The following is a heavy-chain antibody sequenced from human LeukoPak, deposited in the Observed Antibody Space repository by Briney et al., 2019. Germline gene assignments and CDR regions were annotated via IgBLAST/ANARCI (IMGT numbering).Heavy chain of an antibody. D-gene: IGHD5-18*01. CDR1: GYTFTSYY. CDR3: ARDHGDTAMGPYYYMDV. J-gene: IGHJ6*03. CDR2: INPSGGST. Sequence: ASVKVSCKASGYTFTSYYMHWVRQAPGQGLEWMGIINPSGGSTSYAQKFQGRVTMNRDMSTSTVYMELSSLRSEDTAVYYCARDHGDTAMGPYYYMDVWGKGTTVTVSS. V-gene: IGHV1-46*01.